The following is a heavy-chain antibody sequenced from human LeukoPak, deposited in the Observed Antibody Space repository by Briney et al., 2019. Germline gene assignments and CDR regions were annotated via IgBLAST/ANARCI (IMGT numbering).Heavy chain of an antibody. J-gene: IGHJ6*03. CDR2: INHSGST. CDR3: ARARTQWLAYYYYYYMDV. CDR1: GGSFSGYY. Sequence: SETLSLTCAVYGGSFSGYYWSWIRQPPGKGLEWIGEINHSGSTNYNPSLKSRVTISVDTSKNQFSLKLSSVTAADTAVYYCARARTQWLAYYYYYYMDVWGKGTTVTVSS. V-gene: IGHV4-34*01. D-gene: IGHD6-19*01.